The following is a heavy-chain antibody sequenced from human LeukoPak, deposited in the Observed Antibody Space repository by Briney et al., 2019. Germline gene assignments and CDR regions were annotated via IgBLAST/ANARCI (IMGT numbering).Heavy chain of an antibody. Sequence: SETLSLTCTVSGGSISSYYWSWIRQPPGKGLEWIGYIYYSGSTNYNPSLKSRVTISVDTSKNQFSLKLSSVTAADTAVYYCARDNSGLAVWGQGTTVTVSS. CDR2: IYYSGST. CDR3: ARDNSGLAV. J-gene: IGHJ6*02. CDR1: GGSISSYY. V-gene: IGHV4-59*01.